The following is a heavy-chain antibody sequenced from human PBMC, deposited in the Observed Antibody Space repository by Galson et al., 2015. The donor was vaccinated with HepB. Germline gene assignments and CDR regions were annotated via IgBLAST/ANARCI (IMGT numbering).Heavy chain of an antibody. CDR1: GFTFSSHW. Sequence: LRLSCAASGFTFSSHWMDWVRQAPGKGLVWVSRIKSDGSSTTYTDSVKGRFTISRDNAKNTLYLEMNSLRAEDTALYYCARSAFGAYELWGQGTLVTVSS. CDR3: ARSAFGAYEL. CDR2: IKSDGSST. J-gene: IGHJ4*02. V-gene: IGHV3-74*01. D-gene: IGHD4-17*01.